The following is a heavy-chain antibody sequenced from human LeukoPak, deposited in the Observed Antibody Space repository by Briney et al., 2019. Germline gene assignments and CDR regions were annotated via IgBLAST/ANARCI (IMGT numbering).Heavy chain of an antibody. CDR2: IYPGDFDT. CDR3: ARHLGGDRTSGYYNY. J-gene: IGHJ4*02. V-gene: IGHV5-51*01. CDR1: GYSFTYYF. Sequence: GESLKISCKASGYSFTYYFIAWVRQMPGKGLEWMGIIYPGDFDTKYSPSFQGQVTISADKSTNTAYLQWSSLEASDTAMYYCARHLGGDRTSGYYNYWGQGTLVTVSS. D-gene: IGHD3-3*01.